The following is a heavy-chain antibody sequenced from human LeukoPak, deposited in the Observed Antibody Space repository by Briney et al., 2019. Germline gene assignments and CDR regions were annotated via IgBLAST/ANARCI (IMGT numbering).Heavy chain of an antibody. V-gene: IGHV1-2*02. D-gene: IGHD2-2*02. CDR2: INPNSGTT. Sequence: ASVKVSCKASGYTFTGHYMHWVRQAPGQGLEWMGWINPNSGTTNYAQKFQGRVTMTMDTSINTAYMELSRLRSDDTAVYYCARDGPPLPASSTTCYSCLVAWFDPWGQGTLVTVSS. J-gene: IGHJ5*02. CDR1: GYTFTGHY. CDR3: ARDGPPLPASSTTCYSCLVAWFDP.